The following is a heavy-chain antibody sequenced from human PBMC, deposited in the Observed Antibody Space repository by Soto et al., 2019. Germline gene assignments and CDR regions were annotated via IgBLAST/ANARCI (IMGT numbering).Heavy chain of an antibody. CDR2: ICYSGST. V-gene: IGHV4-39*01. J-gene: IGHJ6*02. D-gene: IGHD3-22*01. CDR3: ARRLYYDSSGFEGGGMDV. CDR1: GGSISSSSYY. Sequence: SETLSLTCTVSGGSISSSSYYWGWIRQPPGKGLEWIGSICYSGSTYYNPSLKSRVTISVDTSKNQFSLKLSSVTAAETAVYYCARRLYYDSSGFEGGGMDVWGQGTTVTVSS.